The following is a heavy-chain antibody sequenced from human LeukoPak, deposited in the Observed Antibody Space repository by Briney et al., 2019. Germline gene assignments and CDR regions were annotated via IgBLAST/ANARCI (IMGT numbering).Heavy chain of an antibody. V-gene: IGHV1-3*01. CDR1: GYTFTSYA. J-gene: IGHJ4*02. Sequence: ASVKVSCKASGYTFTSYAMHWVRQAPGQRLEWMGWINAGSANTKYSQKFQGRVTITRDTSASTAYMELSSLRSEDTAVYYCAGVSPGALFDYWGQGTLVTVSS. CDR2: INAGSANT. CDR3: AGVSPGALFDY.